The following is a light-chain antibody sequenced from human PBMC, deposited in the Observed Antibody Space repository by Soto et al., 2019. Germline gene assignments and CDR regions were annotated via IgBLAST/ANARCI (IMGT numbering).Light chain of an antibody. Sequence: EIVMTQSPATLSVSPGERATLSCRASQSVSSDLAWYQQKPGQAPRLLVYGASTRATGMPARFSGSGSGTDFTLSISSLQSEDFAVYYCQQYNEWPHTFGQGTKGDLK. CDR1: QSVSSD. V-gene: IGKV3-15*01. CDR2: GAS. CDR3: QQYNEWPHT. J-gene: IGKJ1*01.